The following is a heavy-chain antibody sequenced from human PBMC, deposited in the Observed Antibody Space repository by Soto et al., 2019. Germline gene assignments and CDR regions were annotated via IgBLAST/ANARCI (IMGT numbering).Heavy chain of an antibody. J-gene: IGHJ6*02. V-gene: IGHV3-11*01. CDR1: GFTFSDYY. D-gene: IGHD2-15*01. CDR3: ARDRWDCSSVSCFASFYFGVDV. CDR2: ISGSGTTI. Sequence: GGSLRLSCAASGFTFSDYYMNWIRQAPGKGPEWVSYISGSGTTIYYADSVKGRFTISRDNAKNSLYLQMKSLRAEDTAVYFCARDRWDCSSVSCFASFYFGVDVWGPGTTVTVSS.